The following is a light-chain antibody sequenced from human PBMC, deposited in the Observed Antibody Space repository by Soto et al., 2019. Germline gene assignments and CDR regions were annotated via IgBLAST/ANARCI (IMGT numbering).Light chain of an antibody. CDR2: EVS. V-gene: IGLV2-14*01. J-gene: IGLJ1*01. Sequence: QSALTQPASVSGSPGQAITISCTGTSSDVGGYNYVSWYQQHPRKAPKLMIYEVSNRPSGVAERFSGSKSGNAACLTISGLRAEDEADYYCTSYTSSMSPGFGTGTEVT. CDR3: TSYTSSMSPG. CDR1: SSDVGGYNY.